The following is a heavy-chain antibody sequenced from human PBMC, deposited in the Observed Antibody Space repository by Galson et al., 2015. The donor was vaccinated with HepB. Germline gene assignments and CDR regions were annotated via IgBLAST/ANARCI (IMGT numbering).Heavy chain of an antibody. V-gene: IGHV6-1*01. CDR1: GDSVSSNSAA. CDR2: TYYRSKWYN. J-gene: IGHJ4*02. D-gene: IGHD1-20*01. Sequence: CAISGDSVSSNSAAWNWIRQSPSRGLEWLGRTYYRSKWYNDYAVSVKSRITINPDTSKNQFSLQLNSVTPEDTAVYYCAREGFLNWNDVPYFDYWGQGTLVTVSS. CDR3: AREGFLNWNDVPYFDY.